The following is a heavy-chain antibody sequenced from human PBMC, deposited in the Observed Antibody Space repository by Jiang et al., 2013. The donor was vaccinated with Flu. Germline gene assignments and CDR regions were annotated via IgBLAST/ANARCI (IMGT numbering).Heavy chain of an antibody. CDR1: GDSISSRNYY. D-gene: IGHD6-19*01. CDR3: ARHPTRGFAGWPDY. J-gene: IGHJ4*02. CDR2: IYYSGST. Sequence: PGLVKPSETLSLICTVSGDSISSRNYYWGWIRQPPGKGLEWIGSIYYSGSTYYNSSLKSRVTISVDTSENQFFLKLNSVTAADTAVYYCARHPTRGFAGWPDYWGQGTLVTVSS. V-gene: IGHV4-39*07.